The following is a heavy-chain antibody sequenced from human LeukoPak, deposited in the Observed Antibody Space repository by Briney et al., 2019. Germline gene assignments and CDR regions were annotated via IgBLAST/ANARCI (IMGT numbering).Heavy chain of an antibody. CDR2: INPNSGGT. V-gene: IGHV1-2*02. Sequence: ASVKVSCKASGYTFTGYYMHWVRQATGQGLEWMGWINPNSGGTNYAQKFQGRVTMTRDTSISTAYMELSRLRSDDTAVYYCARSRRRYFDWLPSDYWGQGTLVTVSS. CDR3: ARSRRRYFDWLPSDY. D-gene: IGHD3-9*01. CDR1: GYTFTGYY. J-gene: IGHJ4*02.